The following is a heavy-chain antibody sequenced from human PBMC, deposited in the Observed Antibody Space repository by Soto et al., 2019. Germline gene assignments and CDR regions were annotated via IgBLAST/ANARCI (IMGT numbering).Heavy chain of an antibody. V-gene: IGHV1-69*13. D-gene: IGHD3-22*01. CDR2: IIPIFGTA. Sequence: VASVKVSCKASGGTFSSYAISWVRQAPGQGLGWMGGIIPIFGTANYAQKFQGRVTITADESTSTAYMELSSLRSEDTAVYYCARETPLYDSSGLDYWGQGXLVTVYS. CDR1: GGTFSSYA. CDR3: ARETPLYDSSGLDY. J-gene: IGHJ4*02.